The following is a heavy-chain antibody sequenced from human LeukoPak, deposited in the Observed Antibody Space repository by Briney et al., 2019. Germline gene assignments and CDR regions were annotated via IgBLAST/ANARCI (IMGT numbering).Heavy chain of an antibody. CDR2: ISSRSSYI. J-gene: IGHJ4*02. V-gene: IGHV3-21*01. D-gene: IGHD5-18*01. CDR3: ARDPTRGFNYGYLDY. Sequence: GGSLRLSCAASGFTFSTYTMNWVRQAPGKGLEWVSSISSRSSYIYYADSVKGRFTISRDNAKNSLYLQMNSLRAEDTAVYHCARDPTRGFNYGYLDYWGQGALVAVSS. CDR1: GFTFSTYT.